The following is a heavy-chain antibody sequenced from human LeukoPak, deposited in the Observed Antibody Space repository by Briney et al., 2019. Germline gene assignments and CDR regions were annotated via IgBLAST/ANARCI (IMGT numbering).Heavy chain of an antibody. V-gene: IGHV1-8*01. CDR3: ARSSGSSGWYSSAYYYYGMDV. J-gene: IGHJ6*02. CDR2: MNPNSGNT. CDR1: GYTFPSYD. Sequence: GASVKDSCKASGYTFPSYDINWVRQATGQGLEWMGWMNPNSGNTGYAQKFQGRVTMTRNTSRSIAYMELSSLRSEDTAVYYWARSSGSSGWYSSAYYYYGMDVWGQGTTVTVSS. D-gene: IGHD6-19*01.